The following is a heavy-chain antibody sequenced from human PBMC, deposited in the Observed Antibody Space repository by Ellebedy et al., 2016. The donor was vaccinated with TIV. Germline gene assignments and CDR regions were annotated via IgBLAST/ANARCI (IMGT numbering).Heavy chain of an antibody. CDR3: ARGDFEKYNYCYGLLDY. CDR1: GGTFSSYA. J-gene: IGHJ4*02. CDR2: ITPIFGTA. D-gene: IGHD3-10*01. Sequence: AASVKVSCKASGGTFSSYAISWVRQAPGQGLEWMGGITPIFGTANYAQKFQGRVTITADESTSTAYMELSSLRSEDTAIYYCARGDFEKYNYCYGLLDYWGQGTLVTVSS. V-gene: IGHV1-69*13.